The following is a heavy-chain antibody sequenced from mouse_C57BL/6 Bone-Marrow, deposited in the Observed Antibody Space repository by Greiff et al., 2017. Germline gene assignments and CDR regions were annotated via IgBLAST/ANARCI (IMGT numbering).Heavy chain of an antibody. D-gene: IGHD2-5*01. CDR2: ISSGGDYI. CDR3: TRDPFYSNFPMDY. CDR1: GFTFSSYA. V-gene: IGHV5-9-1*02. J-gene: IGHJ4*01. Sequence: EVKLVESGEGLVKPGGSLKLSCAASGFTFSSYAMSWVRQTPEKRLEWVAYISSGGDYIYYADTVKGRFTISRDNARNTLYLQMSSLKSEDTAMYYCTRDPFYSNFPMDYWGQGTSVTVSS.